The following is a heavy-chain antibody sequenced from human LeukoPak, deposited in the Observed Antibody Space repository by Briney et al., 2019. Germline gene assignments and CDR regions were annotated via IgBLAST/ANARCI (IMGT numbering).Heavy chain of an antibody. Sequence: PGGSLRLSCAASGFTFSSYGMSWVRQAPGKGLEWVSGISGSGGSTYYADSVKGRLTISRDNSKNTLYLQMNSLRAEDTAVYYCAKGSPGYDSSGYYYGYYFDYWGQGTLVTVPS. CDR1: GFTFSSYG. CDR2: ISGSGGST. J-gene: IGHJ4*02. CDR3: AKGSPGYDSSGYYYGYYFDY. V-gene: IGHV3-23*01. D-gene: IGHD3-22*01.